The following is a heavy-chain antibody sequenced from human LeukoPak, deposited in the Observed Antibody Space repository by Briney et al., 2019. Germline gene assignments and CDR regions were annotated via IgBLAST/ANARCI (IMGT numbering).Heavy chain of an antibody. CDR2: IIPIFGTA. Sequence: GASVEVSCKASGGTFSSYAISWVRQAPGQGLEWMGGIIPIFGTANYAQKFQGRVTITADKSTSTAYMELSSLRFEDTAVYYCATGVKLYCSGGSCPNWFDPWGQGTLVTVSS. D-gene: IGHD2-15*01. CDR1: GGTFSSYA. V-gene: IGHV1-69*06. CDR3: ATGVKLYCSGGSCPNWFDP. J-gene: IGHJ5*02.